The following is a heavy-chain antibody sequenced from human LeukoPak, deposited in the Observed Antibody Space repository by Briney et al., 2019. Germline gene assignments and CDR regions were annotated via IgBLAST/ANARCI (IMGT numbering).Heavy chain of an antibody. Sequence: SETLSLTCTVSGGSISSSSYYWGWIRQPPGKGLEWIGSIYSSGSTYYNPSLKSRVTISVDTSKNQFSLKLTSVTAADTAVYYCARGWYCTSTSCYMTNWFDPWGQGTLVTVSS. V-gene: IGHV4-39*01. CDR2: IYSSGST. D-gene: IGHD2-2*02. J-gene: IGHJ5*02. CDR1: GGSISSSSYY. CDR3: ARGWYCTSTSCYMTNWFDP.